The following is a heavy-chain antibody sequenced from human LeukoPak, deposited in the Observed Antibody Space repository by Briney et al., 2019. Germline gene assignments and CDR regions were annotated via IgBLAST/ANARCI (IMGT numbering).Heavy chain of an antibody. CDR1: GFTFSSYA. CDR3: ARADPPTGYSSSWSPSTFDL. D-gene: IGHD6-13*01. V-gene: IGHV3-64*01. Sequence: PGGSLRLSCAASGFTFSSYAMHWVRQAPGKGLEYVSAISSSGGSTYYANSVRGRFSISRDNSKNTLYLQMGSLRAEDMAVYYCARADPPTGYSSSWSPSTFDLWGRGTLVTVSS. J-gene: IGHJ2*01. CDR2: ISSSGGST.